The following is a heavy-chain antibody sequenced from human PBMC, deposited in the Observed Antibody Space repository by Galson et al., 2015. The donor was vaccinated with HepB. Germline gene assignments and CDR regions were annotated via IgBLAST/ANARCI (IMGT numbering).Heavy chain of an antibody. J-gene: IGHJ4*02. CDR3: ARDSVNYGGKSTPHDY. CDR1: GFTVSSNY. D-gene: IGHD4-23*01. CDR2: IYSGGST. Sequence: SLRLSCAASGFTVSSNYMSWVRQAPGKGLEWVSVIYSGGSTYYADSVKGRFTISRDNSKNTLYLQMNSLRAEDTAVYYCARDSVNYGGKSTPHDYWGQGTLVTVSS. V-gene: IGHV3-66*01.